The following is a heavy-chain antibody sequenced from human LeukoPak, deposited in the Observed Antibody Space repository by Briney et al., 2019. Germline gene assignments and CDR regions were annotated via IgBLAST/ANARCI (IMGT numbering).Heavy chain of an antibody. CDR1: GGSISSYY. Sequence: SETLSLTCTVSGGSISSYYWSWIRQPPGKGLEWIGYIYYSGSTNYNPSLKSRVTISVDTSKNQFSLKLSSVTAADTAVYYCARAARPSYDFWSGYLDYWGQGTLVTVSS. CDR3: ARAARPSYDFWSGYLDY. CDR2: IYYSGST. V-gene: IGHV4-59*01. J-gene: IGHJ4*02. D-gene: IGHD3-3*01.